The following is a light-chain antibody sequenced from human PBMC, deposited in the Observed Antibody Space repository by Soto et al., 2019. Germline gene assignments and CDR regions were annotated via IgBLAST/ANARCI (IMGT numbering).Light chain of an antibody. Sequence: ETVLVQSPGGLSLSQGEIVSRSCRTRQSAPSSTSAWYQHKPGQAPMLLIYGASSRATGIPDRFSGSGSGTDFTLTVSRLEPEDFAVYFFQHYGNFGPGTKVDIK. CDR2: GAS. CDR1: QSAPSST. CDR3: QHYGN. J-gene: IGKJ3*01. V-gene: IGKV3-20*01.